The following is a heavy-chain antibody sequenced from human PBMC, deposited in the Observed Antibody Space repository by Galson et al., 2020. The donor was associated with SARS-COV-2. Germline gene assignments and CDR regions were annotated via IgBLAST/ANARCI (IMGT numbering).Heavy chain of an antibody. CDR2: IWYDGSNK. CDR1: GFTFSSYG. V-gene: IGHV3-33*01. D-gene: IGHD2-21*02. Sequence: GALRLSCAASGFTFSSYGMHWVRQAPGKGLEWVAVIWYDGSNKYYADSVKGRFTISRDNSKNTLYLQMNSLRAEDTAVYYCAREDGWGRPEWLGGNSGGQTAAFAEDYFDYWGQGTLVTVSS. CDR3: AREDGWGRPEWLGGNSGGQTAAFAEDYFDY. J-gene: IGHJ4*02.